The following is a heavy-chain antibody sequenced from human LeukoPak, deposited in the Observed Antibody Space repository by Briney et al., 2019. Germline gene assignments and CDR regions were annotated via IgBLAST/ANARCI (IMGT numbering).Heavy chain of an antibody. J-gene: IGHJ3*02. CDR3: ASYVDTAMVTPYDAFDI. CDR2: INHSGST. D-gene: IGHD5-18*01. CDR1: GGSFSGYY. V-gene: IGHV4-34*01. Sequence: PSETLSLTCAVYGGSFSGYYWSWIRQPPGKGLEWIGEINHSGSTNYNPSLKSRVTISVDTSKNQFSLKLSSVTAADTAVYYCASYVDTAMVTPYDAFDIWGQGTMVTVSS.